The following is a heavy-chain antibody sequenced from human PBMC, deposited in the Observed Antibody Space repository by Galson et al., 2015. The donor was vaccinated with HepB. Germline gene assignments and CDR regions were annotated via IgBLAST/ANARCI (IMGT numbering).Heavy chain of an antibody. D-gene: IGHD3-3*01. Sequence: SVKVSCKASGYTFTSYGISWVRQAPGQGLEWMGWISAYNGNTNYAQKLQGRVTMTTDTSTSTAYMELRSLRSDDTAVYYCARTSYYDFWSGYAVPNDYYYGMDVWGQGTTVTVS. CDR3: ARTSYYDFWSGYAVPNDYYYGMDV. J-gene: IGHJ6*02. V-gene: IGHV1-18*04. CDR1: GYTFTSYG. CDR2: ISAYNGNT.